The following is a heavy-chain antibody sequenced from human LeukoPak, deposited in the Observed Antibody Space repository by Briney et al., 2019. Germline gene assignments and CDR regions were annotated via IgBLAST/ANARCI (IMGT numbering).Heavy chain of an antibody. Sequence: GASVKVSCKASGYTFTSYDINWVRQATGQGLEWMXXMNPNSGNTGYAQKFQGRVTMTRNTSISTAYMELSSLRSEDTAVYYCARADIVVVVAATRPYYYYYYGMDVWGQGTTVTVSS. J-gene: IGHJ6*02. CDR1: GYTFTSYD. D-gene: IGHD2-15*01. CDR2: MNPNSGNT. CDR3: ARADIVVVVAATRPYYYYYYGMDV. V-gene: IGHV1-8*01.